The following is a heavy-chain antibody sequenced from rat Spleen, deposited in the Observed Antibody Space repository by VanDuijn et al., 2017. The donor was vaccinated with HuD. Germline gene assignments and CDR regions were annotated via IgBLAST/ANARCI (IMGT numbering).Heavy chain of an antibody. Sequence: EVQLVESGGGLVQPGRSLKLSCAASGFIFSDYYMAWVRQAPTKGLEWVATISFDGLSTYYRDSVKGRFTIFRDNIKDTLYLQMDSLRSEDTATYYCARRYDFDHWGQGVMVTVSS. V-gene: IGHV5-7*01. CDR3: ARRYDFDH. D-gene: IGHD1-11*01. CDR2: ISFDGLST. CDR1: GFIFSDYY. J-gene: IGHJ2*01.